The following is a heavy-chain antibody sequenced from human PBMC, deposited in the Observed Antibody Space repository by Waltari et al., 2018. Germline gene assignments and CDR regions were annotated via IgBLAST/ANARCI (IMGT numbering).Heavy chain of an antibody. CDR2: ISGSGGST. D-gene: IGHD3-10*01. CDR3: AKDLHYYGSGSYYPFEAFDI. J-gene: IGHJ3*02. V-gene: IGHV3-23*04. Sequence: EVQLVESGGGLVQPGGSLRLSCAASGFTFSSYAMSWVRQAPGKGLEWVSAISGSGGSTYYADSVKGRFTISRDNSKNTLYLQMNSLRAEDTAVYYCAKDLHYYGSGSYYPFEAFDIWGQGTMVTVSS. CDR1: GFTFSSYA.